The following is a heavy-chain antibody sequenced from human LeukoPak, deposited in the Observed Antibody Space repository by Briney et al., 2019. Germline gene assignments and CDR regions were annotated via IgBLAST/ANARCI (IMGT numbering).Heavy chain of an antibody. CDR3: ARARALGGSNFPSGY. J-gene: IGHJ4*02. CDR2: IGPTSLYT. V-gene: IGHV3-11*05. CDR1: GFTFSDYY. D-gene: IGHD1-26*01. Sequence: GPLRLSFAASGFTFSDYYMTWIRHAPGRGLEWLSYIGPTSLYTNYPDSVRGRFTISRDNAKNSLYLQMNSLRVEDTAVYHCARARALGGSNFPSGYWGQGTLVTVSS.